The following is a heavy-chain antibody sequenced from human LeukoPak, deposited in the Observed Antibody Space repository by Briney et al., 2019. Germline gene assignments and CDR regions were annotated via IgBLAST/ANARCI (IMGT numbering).Heavy chain of an antibody. CDR1: GFTFSSYG. CDR3: ARGVVAATPAWFDP. CDR2: IRYDGSNK. V-gene: IGHV3-30*02. Sequence: GGSLRLSCAASGFTFSSYGMHWVRQAPGKGLEWVAFIRYDGSNKYYADSVKGRFTISRDNSKNTLYLQMNSLRAEDTAVYYCARGVVAATPAWFDPWGQGTLVTVSS. J-gene: IGHJ5*02. D-gene: IGHD2-15*01.